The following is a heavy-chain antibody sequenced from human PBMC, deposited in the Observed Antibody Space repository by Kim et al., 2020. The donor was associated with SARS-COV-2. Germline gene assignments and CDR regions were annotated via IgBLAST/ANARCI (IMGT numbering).Heavy chain of an antibody. Sequence: SVKVSCKASGGTFSSYAISWVRQAPGQGLEWMGGIIPIFGTANYAQKFQGRVTITADESTSTAYMELSSLRSEDTAVYYCATGGVAADDGVIDYWGQGTLVTVSS. D-gene: IGHD2-8*01. CDR2: IIPIFGTA. CDR1: GGTFSSYA. CDR3: ATGGVAADDGVIDY. J-gene: IGHJ4*02. V-gene: IGHV1-69*13.